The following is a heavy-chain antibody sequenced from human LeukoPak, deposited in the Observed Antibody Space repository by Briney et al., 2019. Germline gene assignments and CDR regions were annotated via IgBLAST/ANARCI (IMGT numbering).Heavy chain of an antibody. J-gene: IGHJ4*02. V-gene: IGHV3-7*01. CDR1: GFTFSTYW. CDR3: ARDVGGTLDY. CDR2: IKGDESAR. Sequence: PGGPLRLSCVGSGFTFSTYWMAWVRQAPGKGLEWVANIKGDESARHQADSVKGRFTISRDNAQNSVYLQMSSLRGEDTAVYSCARDVGGTLDYWGQGTLVTVSS.